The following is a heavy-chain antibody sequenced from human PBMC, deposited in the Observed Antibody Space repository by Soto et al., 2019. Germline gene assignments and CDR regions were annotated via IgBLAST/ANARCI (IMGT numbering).Heavy chain of an antibody. Sequence: SETLSLTCAVYGGSFSGYYWSWIRQPPWKGLEWIGEINHSGSTNYNPSLKSRVTISVDTSKNQFSLKLSSVTAADTAVYYCARDFKRYSSPRGPLEYWGLGTPVTVSS. CDR2: INHSGST. CDR3: ARDFKRYSSPRGPLEY. CDR1: GGSFSGYY. D-gene: IGHD6-13*01. V-gene: IGHV4-34*01. J-gene: IGHJ4*02.